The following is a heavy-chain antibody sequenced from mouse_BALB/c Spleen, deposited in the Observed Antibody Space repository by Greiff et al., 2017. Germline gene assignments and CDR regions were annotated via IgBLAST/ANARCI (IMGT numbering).Heavy chain of an antibody. Sequence: EVQGVESGGGLVKPGGSLKLSCAASGFTFSDYYMYWVRQTPEKRLEWVATISDGGSYTYYPDSVKGRFTISRDNARNILYLQMSSLRSEDTAMYYCARGGYGSSYIDYWGQGTTLTVSS. J-gene: IGHJ2*01. D-gene: IGHD1-1*01. V-gene: IGHV5-4*02. CDR2: ISDGGSYT. CDR1: GFTFSDYY. CDR3: ARGGYGSSYIDY.